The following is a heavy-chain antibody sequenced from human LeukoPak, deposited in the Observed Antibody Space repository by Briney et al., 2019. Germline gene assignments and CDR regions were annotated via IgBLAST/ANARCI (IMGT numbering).Heavy chain of an antibody. CDR2: MNPNSGNT. CDR1: GYTFTSYD. D-gene: IGHD3-10*01. Sequence: ASVKVSCKASGYTFTSYDINWVRQATGQGLEWMGWMNPNSGNTGYAQKFQGRVTMTRNTSISTAYMELSSLRSEDTAVYYCARTTMVRGVPVDYWGQGTLATVSS. CDR3: ARTTMVRGVPVDY. V-gene: IGHV1-8*01. J-gene: IGHJ4*02.